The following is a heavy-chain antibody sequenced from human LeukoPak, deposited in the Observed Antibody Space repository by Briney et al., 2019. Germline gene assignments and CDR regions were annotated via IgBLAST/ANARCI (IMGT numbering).Heavy chain of an antibody. V-gene: IGHV4-59*01. CDR2: IYYSGST. CDR3: ARDGRLNYYGSGSSLGAFDI. Sequence: SETLSLTCTVSGGSISSYYWSWIRQPPGKGLEWIGYIYYSGSTNYNPSLKSRVTISVDTSKNQFSLKLSSVTAADTAVYYCARDGRLNYYGSGSSLGAFDIWGQGTMVTVSS. J-gene: IGHJ3*02. CDR1: GGSISSYY. D-gene: IGHD3-10*01.